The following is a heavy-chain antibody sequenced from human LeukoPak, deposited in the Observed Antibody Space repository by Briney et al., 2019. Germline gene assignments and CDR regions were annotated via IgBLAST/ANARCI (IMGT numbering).Heavy chain of an antibody. CDR2: ISSSSSYI. CDR3: AKDPTSVGGRHDWLLDS. D-gene: IGHD3-9*01. V-gene: IGHV3-21*04. J-gene: IGHJ5*02. Sequence: GGSLRLSCAASGFTFSSYSMNWVRQAPGKGLEWVSSISSSSSYIYYADSVKGRFTISRDNAKNSLYLQMNYLRAEDTAVYYSAKDPTSVGGRHDWLLDSWGQGTLVTVSS. CDR1: GFTFSSYS.